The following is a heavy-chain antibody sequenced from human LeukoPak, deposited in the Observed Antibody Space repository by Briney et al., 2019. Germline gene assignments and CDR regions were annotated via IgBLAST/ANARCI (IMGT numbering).Heavy chain of an antibody. D-gene: IGHD3-22*01. V-gene: IGHV1-69*13. CDR2: IIPIFGTA. J-gene: IGHJ1*01. Sequence: GASVTVSCKASGGTFSSYAISWVRQAPGQGLEWMGGIIPIFGTANYAQKFQGRVTITADESTSTAYMELSSLRSEDTAVYYCARDRLEYYDSSGYYPKDKSFQHWGQGTLVTVSS. CDR1: GGTFSSYA. CDR3: ARDRLEYYDSSGYYPKDKSFQH.